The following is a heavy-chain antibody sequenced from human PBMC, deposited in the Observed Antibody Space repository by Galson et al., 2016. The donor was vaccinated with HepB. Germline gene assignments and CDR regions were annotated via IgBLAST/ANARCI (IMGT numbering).Heavy chain of an antibody. CDR1: GGTFSSYP. V-gene: IGHV1-69*06. CDR3: ASGHPSLHTDAFDI. D-gene: IGHD1-1*01. Sequence: SVKVSCKASGGTFSSYPITWVRQAPGQGPEWMGGIIPIFGTANYAQKFQDRVTITADKYTSTAYMEPRSLRSEDTAFYYCASGHPSLHTDAFDIWGQGTLVTVSS. J-gene: IGHJ3*02. CDR2: IIPIFGTA.